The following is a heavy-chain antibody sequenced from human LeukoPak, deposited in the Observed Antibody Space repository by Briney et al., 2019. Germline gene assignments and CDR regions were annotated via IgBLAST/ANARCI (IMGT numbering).Heavy chain of an antibody. V-gene: IGHV5-51*01. J-gene: IGHJ3*02. CDR1: GYSFTDYW. D-gene: IGHD3-16*01. Sequence: GESLKISCQGSGYSFTDYWIGWMRQMPGKGLEWMGLIYPGDADSRYSPSFQGQVTSSADNSVTTAYLQWSSLKASDTAMYYCARQWGSGAFDIWGQGTMVTVSS. CDR2: IYPGDADS. CDR3: ARQWGSGAFDI.